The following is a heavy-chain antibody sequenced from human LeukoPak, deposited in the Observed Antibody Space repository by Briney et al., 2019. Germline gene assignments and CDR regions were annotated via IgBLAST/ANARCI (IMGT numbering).Heavy chain of an antibody. CDR2: SGGGGST. Sequence: PGGSLRLSCAASGFTFSSYAFSWVRQAPGKGLEWVSGSGGGGSTYYADSVKGRFTISRDNSKNTLYLQMNSLRAEDTAVYYCAKLATGGPDYWGQGTLVTVS. D-gene: IGHD2-15*01. J-gene: IGHJ4*02. V-gene: IGHV3-23*01. CDR3: AKLATGGPDY. CDR1: GFTFSSYA.